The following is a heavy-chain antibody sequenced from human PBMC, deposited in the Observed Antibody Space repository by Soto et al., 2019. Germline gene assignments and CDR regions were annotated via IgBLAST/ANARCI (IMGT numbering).Heavy chain of an antibody. D-gene: IGHD6-13*01. V-gene: IGHV3-48*03. Sequence: PGGSLRLSCATSGFTFSSYEMNWVRQAPGKGLEWVSYISSSGSTIYYADSVKGRFTISRDNAKNSLYLQMDSLRAEDTAVYYCARDQEAGSFFSYYYGMDVWGQGTTVTVSS. J-gene: IGHJ6*02. CDR3: ARDQEAGSFFSYYYGMDV. CDR2: ISSSGSTI. CDR1: GFTFSSYE.